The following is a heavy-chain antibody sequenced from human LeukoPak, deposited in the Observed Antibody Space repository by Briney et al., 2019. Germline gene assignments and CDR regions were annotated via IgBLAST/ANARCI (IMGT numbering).Heavy chain of an antibody. CDR2: IGIDSGNT. J-gene: IGHJ4*02. D-gene: IGHD5-24*01. V-gene: IGHV3-48*01. CDR3: ARDYKYAFDN. Sequence: GGSLRLSCAASGFTFSDYSMNWVRQAPGKGLEWISYIGIDSGNTNYADSVKGRFTISGDKAKNSLYLQMNSLRVKDTAVYYCARDYKYAFDNWGQGTLVTVSS. CDR1: GFTFSDYS.